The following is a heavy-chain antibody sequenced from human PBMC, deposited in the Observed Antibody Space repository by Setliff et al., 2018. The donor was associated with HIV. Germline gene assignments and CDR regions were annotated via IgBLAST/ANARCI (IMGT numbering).Heavy chain of an antibody. CDR1: GASIGRRSDC. CDR3: ARRAVAGTSFDY. V-gene: IGHV4-39*02. CDR2: FYYSWNT. Sequence: SETLSLTCTVSGASIGRRSDCWGWIRQPPGKGLEWIGSFYYSWNTYYNPSLESRVTISVDTSKNHFSLGLSSVTAADTAVYYCARRAVAGTSFDYWGQGTLVTVSS. J-gene: IGHJ4*02. D-gene: IGHD6-19*01.